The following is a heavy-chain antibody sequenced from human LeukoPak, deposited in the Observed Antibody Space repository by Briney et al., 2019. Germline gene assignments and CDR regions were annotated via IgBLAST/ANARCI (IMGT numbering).Heavy chain of an antibody. J-gene: IGHJ4*02. CDR3: ARVDRGVDERGAF. Sequence: VASVKVSCKASGYTLTGYYMHWVRQAPGQGLEWMGWINPNSGGTNYAQKFQGRVTMTRDTSISTAYMELSRLRSDDTAVYYCARVDRGVDERGAFWGQGTLVTVTS. CDR2: INPNSGGT. CDR1: GYTLTGYY. V-gene: IGHV1-2*02. D-gene: IGHD3-10*01.